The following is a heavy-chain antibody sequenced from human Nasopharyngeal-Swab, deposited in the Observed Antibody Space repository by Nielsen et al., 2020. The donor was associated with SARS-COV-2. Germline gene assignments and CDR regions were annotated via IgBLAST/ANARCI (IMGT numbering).Heavy chain of an antibody. CDR3: ATSMNMFGGVSAVGYYMDV. Sequence: GESLKISCAASGFTFSSYNMNWVRQAPGKGLEWVSSISSSTTYIYYADSVKDRFNISRDQAKKSLYLQMNSLRAEDTAVYYCATSMNMFGGVSAVGYYMDVWGRGTTVTVSS. CDR1: GFTFSSYN. V-gene: IGHV3-21*01. J-gene: IGHJ6*03. D-gene: IGHD3-16*01. CDR2: ISSSTTYI.